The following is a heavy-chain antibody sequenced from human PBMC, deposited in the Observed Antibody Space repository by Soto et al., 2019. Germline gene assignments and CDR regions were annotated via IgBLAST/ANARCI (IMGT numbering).Heavy chain of an antibody. CDR2: IYYSGST. Sequence: SETLSLTCTVSGGSISSGGYYWSWIRQHPGKGLEWIGYIYYSGSTYYNPSLKSRVTISVDTSKNQFSLKLSSVSAADTAVYYCAKRELYCSSTSCYPDAFDIWGQGTMVTVSS. J-gene: IGHJ3*02. CDR3: AKRELYCSSTSCYPDAFDI. V-gene: IGHV4-31*03. CDR1: GGSISSGGYY. D-gene: IGHD2-2*01.